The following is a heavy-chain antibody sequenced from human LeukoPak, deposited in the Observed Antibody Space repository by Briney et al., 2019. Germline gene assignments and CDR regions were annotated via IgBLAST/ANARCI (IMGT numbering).Heavy chain of an antibody. Sequence: GGSLRLSCAASGFTFSSYWMHWVRQAPEKGLVWVSRINSDGSSTSYADSEKGRFTISRDNAKNTLYLQMNSLRAEDTAVYYCARDPNYLFDYWGQGTLVTVSS. J-gene: IGHJ4*02. D-gene: IGHD4/OR15-4a*01. CDR3: ARDPNYLFDY. CDR1: GFTFSSYW. V-gene: IGHV3-74*01. CDR2: INSDGSST.